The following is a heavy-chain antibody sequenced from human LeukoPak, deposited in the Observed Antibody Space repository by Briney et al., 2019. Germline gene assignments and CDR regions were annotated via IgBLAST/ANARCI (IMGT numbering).Heavy chain of an antibody. J-gene: IGHJ3*02. CDR2: IKQDGSEK. D-gene: IGHD3-16*01. Sequence: GGSLRLSCAASGFTFGNYWMTWVRQAPGKGLEWVANIKQDGSEKYYVDSVKGRITISRDNAKNSLYLQMNSLRAEDTAVYYCARDGMGGIKAFDIWGKGTMVTVSS. CDR3: ARDGMGGIKAFDI. V-gene: IGHV3-7*05. CDR1: GFTFGNYW.